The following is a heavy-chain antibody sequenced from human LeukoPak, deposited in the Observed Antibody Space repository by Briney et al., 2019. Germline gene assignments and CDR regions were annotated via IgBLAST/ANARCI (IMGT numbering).Heavy chain of an antibody. Sequence: ASVKVSCKASGYTFTSYYMHWVRQAPGQGLEWMGIINPSGGSTSYAQKFQGRVTMTRDTSKSTVYMELSSLRSEDTAVYYCAREIVAAGSLDYWGQGTLVTVSS. CDR1: GYTFTSYY. V-gene: IGHV1-46*01. CDR2: INPSGGST. CDR3: AREIVAAGSLDY. D-gene: IGHD6-13*01. J-gene: IGHJ4*02.